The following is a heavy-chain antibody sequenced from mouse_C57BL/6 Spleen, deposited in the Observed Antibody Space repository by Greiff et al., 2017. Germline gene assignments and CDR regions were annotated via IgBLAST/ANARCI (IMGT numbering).Heavy chain of an antibody. CDR1: GYTFTSYW. D-gene: IGHD4-1*01. V-gene: IGHV1-64*01. CDR2: IHPNSGST. CDR3: ASGTRGYYFDY. J-gene: IGHJ2*01. Sequence: QVQLQQPGAELVKPGASVTLSCKASGYTFTSYWMHWVKQRPGQGLEWIGMIHPNSGSTNYNEKFKSKATLTVDKSSSTAYMQLSSLTSEDSAVYYCASGTRGYYFDYWGQGTTLTVSS.